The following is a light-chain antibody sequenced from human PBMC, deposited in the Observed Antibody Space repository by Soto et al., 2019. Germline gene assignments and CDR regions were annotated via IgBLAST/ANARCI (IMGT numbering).Light chain of an antibody. J-gene: IGKJ3*01. CDR3: QQLNSYPPIT. CDR1: QGISSY. Sequence: IQLTQSPSSLSASVGDRVTITCRASQGISSYLAWYQQKPGKDPQLLIYAASTLQSGVPSRFSGSGSGTDFTLTISSRQAEDFATYYCQQLNSYPPITFGPGTKVDIK. V-gene: IGKV1-9*01. CDR2: AAS.